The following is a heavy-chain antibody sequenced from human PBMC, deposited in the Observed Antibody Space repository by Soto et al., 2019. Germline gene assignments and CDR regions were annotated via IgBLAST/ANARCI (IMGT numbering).Heavy chain of an antibody. Sequence: EVQLLESGGGLVQPGGSLRLSCAASGFTFSSYAMSWVRQAPGKGLEWVSAISGSGGSTYYADSVKGRFTISRDNSKNTLYLQMNSLRAEDTAVYYCAKDTWGDNEQGYYFDYWGQGTLVTVSS. J-gene: IGHJ4*02. V-gene: IGHV3-23*01. CDR3: AKDTWGDNEQGYYFDY. CDR1: GFTFSSYA. CDR2: ISGSGGST. D-gene: IGHD2-21*02.